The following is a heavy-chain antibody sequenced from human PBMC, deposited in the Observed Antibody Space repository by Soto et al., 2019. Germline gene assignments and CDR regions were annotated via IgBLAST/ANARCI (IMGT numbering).Heavy chain of an antibody. Sequence: SETLSLTCTVSGGSISSYYWSWIRQPPGKGLEWIGYIYYSGSTNYNPSLKSRVTITVDTTKNQFSLKLSSVTAADKAVYYCARVRTYYYGSGSYLARTNWFDPWGQGTLVTVSS. CDR2: IYYSGST. J-gene: IGHJ5*02. V-gene: IGHV4-59*01. CDR3: ARVRTYYYGSGSYLARTNWFDP. CDR1: GGSISSYY. D-gene: IGHD3-10*01.